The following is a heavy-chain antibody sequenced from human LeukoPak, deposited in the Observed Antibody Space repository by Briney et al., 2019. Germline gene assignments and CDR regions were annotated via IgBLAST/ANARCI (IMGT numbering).Heavy chain of an antibody. D-gene: IGHD2-8*01. CDR3: ARGWANGRLLFTDAFDI. V-gene: IGHV4-39*01. CDR2: IYYSGST. J-gene: IGHJ3*02. Sequence: SETLSLTCTVSGGSISSSSYYWGWIRQPPGKGLEWIGSIYYSGSTYYNPSLKSRVTISVDTSKNQFSLQLNSVTPEDTAVYYCARGWANGRLLFTDAFDIWGQGTMVTVSS. CDR1: GGSISSSSYY.